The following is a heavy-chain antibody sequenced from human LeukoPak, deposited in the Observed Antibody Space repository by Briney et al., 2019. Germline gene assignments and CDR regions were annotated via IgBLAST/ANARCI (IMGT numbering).Heavy chain of an antibody. CDR2: ISSSSSYI. J-gene: IGHJ4*02. CDR1: GFTFSSYS. V-gene: IGHV3-21*01. D-gene: IGHD3-22*01. CDR3: ARRGDSSGYLFDY. Sequence: PGGSLRLSCAASGFTFSSYSMNWVRQAPGKGLEWVSSISSSSSYIYYADSVKGRFTISRDNAKNSLYLQMNSLGAEDTAVYYCARRGDSSGYLFDYWGQGTLVTVSS.